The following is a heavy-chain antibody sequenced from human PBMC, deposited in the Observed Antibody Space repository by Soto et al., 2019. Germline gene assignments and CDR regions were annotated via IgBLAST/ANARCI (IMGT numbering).Heavy chain of an antibody. CDR2: INHSGST. J-gene: IGHJ5*02. D-gene: IGHD4-17*01. CDR3: ARVHPTGWFDP. V-gene: IGHV4-34*01. CDR1: GGSFSGYY. Sequence: KTSETLSLTCAVYGGSFSGYYWSWIRQPPGKGLEWIGEINHSGSTNYNPSLKSRVTISVDTSKNQFSLKLSSVTAADTAVYYCARVHPTGWFDPWGQGTLVTGSS.